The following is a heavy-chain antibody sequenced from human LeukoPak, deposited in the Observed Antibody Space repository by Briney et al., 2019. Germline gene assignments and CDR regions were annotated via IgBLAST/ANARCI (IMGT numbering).Heavy chain of an antibody. D-gene: IGHD2-2*01. CDR3: AKWGYRSSTSCYAWSLGFDY. J-gene: IGHJ4*02. CDR2: ISGSGGST. V-gene: IGHV3-23*01. CDR1: GFTFSSYA. Sequence: GGSLRLSCAASGFTFSSYAMSWVRQAPGKGLEWVSAISGSGGSTYYADSVKGRFTISRDNSKNTLYLQMNSLRAEDTAVYYCAKWGYRSSTSCYAWSLGFDYWGQGTLVTVSS.